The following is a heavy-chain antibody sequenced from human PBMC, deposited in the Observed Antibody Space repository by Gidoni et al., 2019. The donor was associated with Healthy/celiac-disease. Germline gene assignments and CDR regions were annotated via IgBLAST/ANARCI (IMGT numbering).Heavy chain of an antibody. CDR3: ARVAKNWVDAFDI. Sequence: EVQLVESGGGLIQPGGSLRLSCAASGFTVSRNYLSWVRQAPGKGLEWVSVIYSGGSTYYADSVKGRFTISRDNSKNTLYLQMNSLRAEDTAVYYCARVAKNWVDAFDIWGQGTMVTVSS. J-gene: IGHJ3*02. V-gene: IGHV3-53*01. CDR1: GFTVSRNY. CDR2: IYSGGST. D-gene: IGHD7-27*01.